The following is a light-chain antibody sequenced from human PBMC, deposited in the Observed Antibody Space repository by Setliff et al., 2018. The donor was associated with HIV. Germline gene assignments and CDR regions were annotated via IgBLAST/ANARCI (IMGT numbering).Light chain of an antibody. CDR1: SSDVGGYNF. CDR3: CSYAGSTSYV. CDR2: GVT. Sequence: QSVLTQPASVSGSPGQSITVSCTGTSSDVGGYNFVSWYQQHPGKAPKLMIYGVTNRPSGVSNRFSGSKSGYTASLTISGLQAEDEADYYCCSYAGSTSYVFGTGTKVTVL. V-gene: IGLV2-23*02. J-gene: IGLJ1*01.